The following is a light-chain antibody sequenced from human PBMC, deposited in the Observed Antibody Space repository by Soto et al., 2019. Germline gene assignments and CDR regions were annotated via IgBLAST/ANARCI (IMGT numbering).Light chain of an antibody. J-gene: IGKJ1*01. Sequence: DIHMTQSPSILSASVGDRVTITCRASQSISSWLAWYQQKPGKAPKLLIYDASSLESGVPSRFSGSGSGTEFTLTISSLQPDDFATYYCQQYNSYWTFGQGTKV. CDR3: QQYNSYWT. CDR1: QSISSW. CDR2: DAS. V-gene: IGKV1-5*01.